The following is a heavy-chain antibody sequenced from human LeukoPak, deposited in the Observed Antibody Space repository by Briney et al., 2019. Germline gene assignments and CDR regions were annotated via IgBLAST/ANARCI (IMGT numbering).Heavy chain of an antibody. CDR3: ARGGYYGSGSYYPPYNWFDP. V-gene: IGHV3-21*01. D-gene: IGHD3-10*01. J-gene: IGHJ5*02. CDR1: GFTFSSYS. CDR2: ISSSSSYI. Sequence: GGSLRLSCAASGFTFSSYSMNWVRQAPGKGLEWVSSISSSSSYIYYADSVKGRFTISRDNAKNSLYLQMNSLRAEDTAVYYCARGGYYGSGSYYPPYNWFDPWGQGTLVTVSS.